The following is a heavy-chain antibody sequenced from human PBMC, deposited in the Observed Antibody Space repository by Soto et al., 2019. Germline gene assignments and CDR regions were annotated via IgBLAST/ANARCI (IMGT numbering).Heavy chain of an antibody. CDR2: VYRSGNA. D-gene: IGHD3-3*01. J-gene: IGHJ6*02. V-gene: IGHV4-31*03. Sequence: QVQLQESGPGLVKPSQTLSLTCTVSGDSITTGGFYWTWIRQRPGKGLEWMGYVYRSGNAYYNPSLETRLTISVDTAKNRFSLKVSSVTAADTAVYYCARKNDFSSASYYYAALDVWGQGTTVIVSS. CDR1: GDSITTGGFY. CDR3: ARKNDFSSASYYYAALDV.